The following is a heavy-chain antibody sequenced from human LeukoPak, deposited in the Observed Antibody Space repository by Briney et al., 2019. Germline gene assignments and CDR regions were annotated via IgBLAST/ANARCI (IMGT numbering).Heavy chain of an antibody. CDR1: EFTIDDYA. CDR3: AKGFSRDVYSYFDY. CDR2: ISWNSGSI. J-gene: IGHJ4*02. Sequence: GGSLRLSCAASEFTIDDYATHWVRQAPGKGLEWVSSISWNSGSIDYADSVKGRFTISRDNAKNSLYLQMNSLRTEDMALYYCAKGFSRDVYSYFDYWGQGTLVTVSS. V-gene: IGHV3-9*03. D-gene: IGHD5-24*01.